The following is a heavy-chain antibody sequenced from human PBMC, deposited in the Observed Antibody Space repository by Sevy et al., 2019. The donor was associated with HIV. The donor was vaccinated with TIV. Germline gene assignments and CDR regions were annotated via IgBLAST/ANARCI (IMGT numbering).Heavy chain of an antibody. V-gene: IGHV4-4*07. D-gene: IGHD3-10*01. CDR1: GYSISGYY. CDR2: IYNNEII. Sequence: SETLSLTCTVSGYSISGYYCSWIRQAAGKGLEWIGRIYNNEIINYNPSLKSRVTMSVDTSKYQFSLKLGSVTAADTAVYYCAREGPGSFGMDVWGQGTTVTVS. J-gene: IGHJ6*02. CDR3: AREGPGSFGMDV.